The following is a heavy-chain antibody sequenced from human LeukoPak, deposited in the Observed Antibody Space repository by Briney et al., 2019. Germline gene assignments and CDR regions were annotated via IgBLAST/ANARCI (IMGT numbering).Heavy chain of an antibody. J-gene: IGHJ4*02. CDR3: ARIGSAAFTDS. CDR1: GFTFTGYY. D-gene: IGHD3-3*02. CDR2: INPNSGGT. Sequence: ASVKVSCKASGFTFTGYYMHWVRQAPGQGLEWMGWINPNSGGTNYAQKFQGRVTMTRDTSVSTAYMELRRLRSDDTAVYYCARIGSAAFTDSWGQGTLVTVSS. V-gene: IGHV1-2*02.